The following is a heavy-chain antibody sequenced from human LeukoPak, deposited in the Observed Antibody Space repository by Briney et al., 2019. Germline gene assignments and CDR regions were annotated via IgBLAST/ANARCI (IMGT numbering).Heavy chain of an antibody. Sequence: ASVKVSCKASGYTFTSYGIGWVRQAPGQGLEWMGWISAYNGNTNYAQKLQGRVTMTTDTSTSTAYMELRSLRSDDTAVYYCARGLSSSSWWYFDYWGQGTLVTVSS. CDR3: ARGLSSSSWWYFDY. D-gene: IGHD6-13*01. CDR1: GYTFTSYG. CDR2: ISAYNGNT. J-gene: IGHJ4*02. V-gene: IGHV1-18*01.